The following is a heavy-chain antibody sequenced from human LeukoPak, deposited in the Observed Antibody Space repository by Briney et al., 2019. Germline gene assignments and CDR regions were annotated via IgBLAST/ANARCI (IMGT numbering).Heavy chain of an antibody. CDR3: AKGGRGWPYYFDY. V-gene: IGHV3-7*01. CDR2: IKQGGSEK. D-gene: IGHD2-15*01. J-gene: IGHJ4*02. CDR1: GFTFSSYW. Sequence: GGSLRLSCAASGFTFSSYWMSWVRQAPGKGLEWVANIKQGGSEKYYVDSVKGRFTISRDNSKNTLYLQMNSLRAEDTAVYYCAKGGRGWPYYFDYWGQGTLVTVSS.